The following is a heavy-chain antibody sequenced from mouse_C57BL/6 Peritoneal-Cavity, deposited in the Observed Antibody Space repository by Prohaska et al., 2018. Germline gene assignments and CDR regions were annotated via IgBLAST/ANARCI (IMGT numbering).Heavy chain of an antibody. V-gene: IGHV1-52*01. CDR2: IDPSDSET. Sequence: QVQLQQPGAELVRPGSSVKLSCKASGYTFTSYWLHWVKQRPIQGIEWIGNIDPSDSETHYNQKFNEKATLTVDKSSSTAYMQLSSLTAEDSAVYYCLVRAFAYPRHGTLVTVSA. J-gene: IGHJ3*01. CDR1: GYTFTSYW. CDR3: LVRAFAY. D-gene: IGHD2-2*01.